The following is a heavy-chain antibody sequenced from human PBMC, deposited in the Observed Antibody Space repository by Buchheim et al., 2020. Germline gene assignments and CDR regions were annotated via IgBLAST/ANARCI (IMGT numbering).Heavy chain of an antibody. Sequence: QVQLVQSGAEVKKPGSSVKVSCKASGGTFSSYAISWVRQAPGQGLEWMGGIIPIFGTANYAQKFQGRVTITADESTSTAYMELSSLRSEDTAVYYCARSGYSYGYWLGGSDAPYFDYWGQGTL. CDR1: GGTFSSYA. V-gene: IGHV1-69*01. CDR2: IIPIFGTA. J-gene: IGHJ4*02. D-gene: IGHD5-18*01. CDR3: ARSGYSYGYWLGGSDAPYFDY.